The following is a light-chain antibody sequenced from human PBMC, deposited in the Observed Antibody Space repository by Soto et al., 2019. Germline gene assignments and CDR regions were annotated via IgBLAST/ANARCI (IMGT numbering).Light chain of an antibody. V-gene: IGLV2-18*02. CDR1: SSDVGSYSR. Sequence: QSALTQPPSVSGSPGQSVAISCTGTSSDVGSYSRVSWYQQPPGTAPKLIISEVTNRPSGVPDRFSGSRSGNTASLTISGLQAEDEADYYCSSWTSSSTYVFGTGTKLTV. CDR2: EVT. CDR3: SSWTSSSTYV. J-gene: IGLJ1*01.